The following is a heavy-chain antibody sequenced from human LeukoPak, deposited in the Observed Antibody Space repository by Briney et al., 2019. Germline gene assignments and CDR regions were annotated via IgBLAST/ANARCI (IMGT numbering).Heavy chain of an antibody. Sequence: SETLSLTCTVSGGSISSSNYYWSWIRQPPGKGLEWIGYIYYSGSTNYNPSLKSRVTISVDTSKNQFSLKLSSVTAADTAVYYCARTDEYSSHYFDYWGQGTLVTVSS. V-gene: IGHV4-61*05. CDR3: ARTDEYSSHYFDY. D-gene: IGHD6-6*01. CDR1: GGSISSSNYY. J-gene: IGHJ4*02. CDR2: IYYSGST.